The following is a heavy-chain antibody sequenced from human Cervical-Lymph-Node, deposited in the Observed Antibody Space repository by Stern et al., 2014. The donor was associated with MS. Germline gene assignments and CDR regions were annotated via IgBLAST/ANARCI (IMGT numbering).Heavy chain of an antibody. D-gene: IGHD5-18*01. J-gene: IGHJ4*02. V-gene: IGHV7-4-1*02. CDR3: ARDFVDTAMITRSDYLDS. Sequence: QVQLVQSGSELKEPGASVKVSCKASGYTLTNYPMHCVRQAPGQGLELMGWIKTNTRQDTYAQGFTGRFSFSLDTSVSTAYLHISSLKAEDTAVYYCARDFVDTAMITRSDYLDSWGQGTLVTVSS. CDR2: IKTNTRQD. CDR1: GYTLTNYP.